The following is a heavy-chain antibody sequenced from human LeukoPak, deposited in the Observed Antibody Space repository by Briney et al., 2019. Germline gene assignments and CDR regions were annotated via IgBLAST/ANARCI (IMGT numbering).Heavy chain of an antibody. CDR1: GFTVSSTY. D-gene: IGHD1-26*01. J-gene: IGHJ4*02. V-gene: IGHV3-53*01. CDR3: ARDPVGAIGHYFDH. Sequence: PGGSLRLSCAASGFTVSSTYMSWVRQAQGKGLEWVSVIYSGGTTYYADSVKGRFTISRDNSKNTLYLQMNSLRAEDTAVYYCARDPVGAIGHYFDHWGQGTLVTVSS. CDR2: IYSGGTT.